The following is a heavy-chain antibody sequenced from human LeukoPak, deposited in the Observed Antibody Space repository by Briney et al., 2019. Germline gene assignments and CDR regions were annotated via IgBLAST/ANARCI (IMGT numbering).Heavy chain of an antibody. J-gene: IGHJ4*02. D-gene: IGHD5-18*01. CDR3: ARDLQLSPKRRYYFDY. Sequence: GSLRLSCAASGFTFSSYSMNWVRPAPGKGLELVSSISSSSSYIYYADSVKGRFTISRDNAKNSLYLQMNSLRAEDTAVYYCARDLQLSPKRRYYFDYWGQGTLVTVSS. CDR1: GFTFSSYS. V-gene: IGHV3-21*01. CDR2: ISSSSSYI.